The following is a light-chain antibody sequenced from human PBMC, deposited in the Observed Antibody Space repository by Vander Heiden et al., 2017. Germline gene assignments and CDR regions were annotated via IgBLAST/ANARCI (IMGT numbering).Light chain of an antibody. V-gene: IGLV3-1*01. CDR3: QAWDSSTVV. CDR2: RDS. J-gene: IGLJ2*01. CDR1: KLGDKY. Sequence: YELTQPPRVSVFPGQTASITCSGDKLGDKYACWYQQKPGQSPVLVICRDSKGPSGIPEGFSGSNSGNRAAMTVSVTQAMDEADYYCQAWDSSTVVFGGGTKLTVL.